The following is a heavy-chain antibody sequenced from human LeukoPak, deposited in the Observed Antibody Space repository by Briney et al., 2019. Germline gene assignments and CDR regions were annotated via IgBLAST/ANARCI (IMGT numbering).Heavy chain of an antibody. V-gene: IGHV1-69*13. J-gene: IGHJ3*02. CDR2: IIPIFGTA. CDR1: GYTFTNYG. D-gene: IGHD2-15*01. Sequence: GASVEVSCKASGYTFTNYGISWVRQAPGQGLEWMGGIIPIFGTANYAQKFQGRVTITADESTSTAYMELSSLRSEDTAVYYCASSPLHCSGGSCYSGAFDIWGQGTMVTVSS. CDR3: ASSPLHCSGGSCYSGAFDI.